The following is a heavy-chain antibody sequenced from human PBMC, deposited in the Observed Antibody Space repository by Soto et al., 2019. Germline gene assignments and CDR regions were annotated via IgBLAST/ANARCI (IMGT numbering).Heavy chain of an antibody. J-gene: IGHJ6*02. V-gene: IGHV5-10-1*01. D-gene: IGHD6-6*01. CDR2: IDPSDSYT. Sequence: GESLKISCKGSGYSFTSYWISWVRQMPGKGLEWMGRIDPSDSYTNYSPSFQGHVTISADKSISTAYLQWSSLKASDTAMYYCATLPYSSSYYYYGMDVWGQGTRVTVSS. CDR3: ATLPYSSSYYYYGMDV. CDR1: GYSFTSYW.